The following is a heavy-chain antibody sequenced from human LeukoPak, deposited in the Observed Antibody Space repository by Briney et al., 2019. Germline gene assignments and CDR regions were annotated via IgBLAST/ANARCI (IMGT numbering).Heavy chain of an antibody. CDR3: AKEPYSGSIFDS. V-gene: IGHV3-23*01. D-gene: IGHD1-26*01. J-gene: IGHJ4*02. CDR1: GFTFSSHW. Sequence: PGGSLRLSCAASGFTFSSHWMSWVRQAPGKGLEWVSAISGSGGGAYYADSVKGRFTISRDNPKNTLYLQMNSLRAEDTAVYYCAKEPYSGSIFDSWGQGTLVTVSS. CDR2: ISGSGGGA.